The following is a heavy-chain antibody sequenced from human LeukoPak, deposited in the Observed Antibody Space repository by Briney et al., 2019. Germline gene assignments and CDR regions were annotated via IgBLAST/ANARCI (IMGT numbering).Heavy chain of an antibody. CDR3: ARQTGSGLFILP. V-gene: IGHV4-39*01. J-gene: IGHJ4*02. CDR2: IYYSGST. CDR1: GGSISSNTYY. D-gene: IGHD3/OR15-3a*01. Sequence: SETLSLTCTVSGGSISSNTYYWGWIRQPPGKGLEWIGSIYYSGSTYYNLSLKSRVTISVDTSKNQFSLRLTSVTAADTAVYFCARQTGSGLFILPGGQGTLVTVSS.